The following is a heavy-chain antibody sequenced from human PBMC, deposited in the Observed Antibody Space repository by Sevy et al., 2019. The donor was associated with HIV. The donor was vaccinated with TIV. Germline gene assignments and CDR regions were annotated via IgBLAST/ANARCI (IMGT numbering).Heavy chain of an antibody. CDR1: GFTFSSYA. Sequence: GGSLRLSCAASGFTFSSYAMSWVRQAPGKGLEWVSAISGSGGSTYYADSVKGRFTISRDNSKNTLYLQMNSLRAEDTAVYSCATELGTYYYDSSGYYSDYWGQGTLVTVSS. CDR3: ATELGTYYYDSSGYYSDY. J-gene: IGHJ4*02. V-gene: IGHV3-23*01. D-gene: IGHD3-22*01. CDR2: ISGSGGST.